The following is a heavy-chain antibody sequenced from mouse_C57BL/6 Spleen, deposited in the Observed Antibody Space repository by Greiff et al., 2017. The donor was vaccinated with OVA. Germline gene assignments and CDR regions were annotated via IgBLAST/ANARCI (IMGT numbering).Heavy chain of an antibody. CDR1: GYTFTSYT. D-gene: IGHD2-4*01. CDR2: INPSSGYT. J-gene: IGHJ4*01. V-gene: IGHV1-4*01. Sequence: VQLQQSGAELARPGASVKMSCKASGYTFTSYTMHWVKQRPGQGLEWIGYINPSSGYTKYNQKFKDKATLTADKSSSTAYMQLSSLTSEDSAVYYCARGDYDGGDAMDYWGQGASVTVSS. CDR3: ARGDYDGGDAMDY.